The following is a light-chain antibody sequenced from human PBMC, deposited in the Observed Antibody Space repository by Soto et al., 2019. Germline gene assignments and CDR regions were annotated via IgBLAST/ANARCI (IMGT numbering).Light chain of an antibody. V-gene: IGKV2-28*01. Sequence: DSVLTQSPLSLPVTPGEPASISCRSSQSLLHSNGYNYLDWYLQKPGQSPQLLIYLGSSRASGVPDRFSGSGSGTDFTLKISRVEAEDVGFYYCMQALQTSWTFGQGTKVEIK. CDR2: LGS. CDR3: MQALQTSWT. CDR1: QSLLHSNGYNY. J-gene: IGKJ1*01.